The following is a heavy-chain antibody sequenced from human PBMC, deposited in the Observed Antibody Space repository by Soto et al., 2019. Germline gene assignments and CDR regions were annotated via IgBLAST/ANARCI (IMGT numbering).Heavy chain of an antibody. CDR3: ARESEDLTSNFDY. CDR1: GFTFTRYS. Sequence: AGGSLRLSCAASGFTFTRYSMNWVRQAPGKGLEWVSPISSTTNYIYYGDSMKGRFTISRDNAKNSLYLEMNSLRAEDTAVYYCARESEDLTSNFDYWGQGTLVTVS. J-gene: IGHJ4*02. V-gene: IGHV3-21*06. CDR2: ISSTTNYI.